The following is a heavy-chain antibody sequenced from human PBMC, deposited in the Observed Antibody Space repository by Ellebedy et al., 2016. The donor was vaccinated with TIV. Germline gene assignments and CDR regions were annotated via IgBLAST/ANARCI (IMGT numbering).Heavy chain of an antibody. V-gene: IGHV4-38-2*02. CDR3: ATFRNLDGFEI. CDR1: GYSISSGNY. CDR2: IYHSGTT. Sequence: SETLSLTCTVTGYSISSGNYWGCIRQPPGRGLEWIGSIYHSGTTYYNPSLKRRVTISVDTTKNHLSLRLRSVTAADTALYFCATFRNLDGFEIWGNGTMVTVSS. J-gene: IGHJ3*02.